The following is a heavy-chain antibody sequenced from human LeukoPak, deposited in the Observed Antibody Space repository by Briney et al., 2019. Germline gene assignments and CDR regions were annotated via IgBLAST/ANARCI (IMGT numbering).Heavy chain of an antibody. D-gene: IGHD2-21*02. CDR1: GFTVSSNY. J-gene: IGHJ4*02. V-gene: IGHV3-53*01. CDR3: ARAYCGGDCYWYYFDY. CDR2: IYSGGST. Sequence: GGSLRLSCAASGFTVSSNYMSWVRRAPGKGLEWVSVIYSGGSTYYADSVKGRFTISRDNSKNTLYLQMNSLRAEDTAVYYCARAYCGGDCYWYYFDYWGQGTLVTVSS.